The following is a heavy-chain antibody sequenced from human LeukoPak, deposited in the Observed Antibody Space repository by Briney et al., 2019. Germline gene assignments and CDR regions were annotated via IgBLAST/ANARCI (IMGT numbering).Heavy chain of an antibody. D-gene: IGHD3-3*01. CDR2: INHSGST. V-gene: IGHV4-34*01. CDR3: ARERYYDFWSGYRNWFDP. Sequence: SETLPLTCAVYGGSFSGYYWSWIRQPPGKGLEWVGEINHSGSTNYNPSLKSRVTISVDTSKNQFSLKLSSVTAADTAVYYCARERYYDFWSGYRNWFDPWGQGTLVTVSS. J-gene: IGHJ5*02. CDR1: GGSFSGYY.